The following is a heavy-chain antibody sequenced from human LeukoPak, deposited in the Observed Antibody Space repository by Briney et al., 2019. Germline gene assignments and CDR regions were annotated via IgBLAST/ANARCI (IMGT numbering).Heavy chain of an antibody. D-gene: IGHD1-7*01. J-gene: IGHJ5*02. CDR1: GFTFDDYA. CDR3: AKGVGWNLRDWFDP. CDR2: ISWDGGST. V-gene: IGHV3-43D*03. Sequence: GGSLRLSCAASGFTFDDYAMHWVRQAPGKGLEWVSLISWDGGSTYYADSVKGRFTISRDNSKNSLYLQMNSLRAEDMALYYCAKGVGWNLRDWFDPWGQGTLVTVSS.